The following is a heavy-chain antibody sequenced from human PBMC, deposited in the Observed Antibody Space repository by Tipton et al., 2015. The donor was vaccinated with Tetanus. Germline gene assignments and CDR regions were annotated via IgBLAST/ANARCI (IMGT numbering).Heavy chain of an antibody. CDR1: GFTFDDYA. CDR2: ISWNSGNI. CDR3: AKNYGDSDYYYYGMDV. V-gene: IGHV3-9*01. Sequence: SLRLSCAASGFTFDDYAMHWVRQAPGKGLEWVSGISWNSGNIGYADSVKGRFTVSRDNAKNSLYLQMNSLRAEDTAVYYCAKNYGDSDYYYYGMDVWGQGTTVTVSS. J-gene: IGHJ6*02. D-gene: IGHD4-17*01.